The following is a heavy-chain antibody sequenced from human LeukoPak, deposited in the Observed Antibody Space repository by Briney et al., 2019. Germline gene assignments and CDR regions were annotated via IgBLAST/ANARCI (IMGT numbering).Heavy chain of an antibody. J-gene: IGHJ6*04. CDR1: TFTFSTYT. Sequence: PGGSLSLSCAASTFTFSTYTMNWVRQAPGKGLEWVSSISPTRSYIYYADSVKGRFTISRDDAENSLYLHMNSLRAEVTAVYYCVRESPAVSRSMDVWGKGTMVTVSS. CDR2: ISPTRSYI. D-gene: IGHD2/OR15-2a*01. CDR3: VRESPAVSRSMDV. V-gene: IGHV3-21*01.